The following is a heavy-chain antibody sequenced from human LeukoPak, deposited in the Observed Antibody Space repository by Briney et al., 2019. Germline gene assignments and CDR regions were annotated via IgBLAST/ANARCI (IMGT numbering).Heavy chain of an antibody. V-gene: IGHV3-48*04. CDR2: ISSSSSTI. D-gene: IGHD3-9*01. Sequence: GGSLRLSCAASGFSFSSYSMNWVRQAPGKGLEWVSYISSSSSTIYYADSVKGRFTISRDNAKNSLYLQMNSLRAEDTAVYYCARDFGNYDILTGYRMAPDYWGQGTLVTVSS. CDR1: GFSFSSYS. J-gene: IGHJ4*02. CDR3: ARDFGNYDILTGYRMAPDY.